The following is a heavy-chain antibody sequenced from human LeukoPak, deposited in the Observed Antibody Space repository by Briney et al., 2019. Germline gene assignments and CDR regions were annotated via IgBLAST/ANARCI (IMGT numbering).Heavy chain of an antibody. D-gene: IGHD1-1*01. CDR1: GFTFDDYA. CDR3: AKGTGRYWTCFDS. Sequence: QPGGSLRLSCAASGFTFDDYAMHWVRLAPGKGLEWVSGISWNSGSIDYAASVKGRFTISRDNAKNSLYLQMNSLRPEDTALFYCAKGTGRYWTCFDSWGLGTQVTVSS. CDR2: ISWNSGSI. V-gene: IGHV3-9*01. J-gene: IGHJ4*02.